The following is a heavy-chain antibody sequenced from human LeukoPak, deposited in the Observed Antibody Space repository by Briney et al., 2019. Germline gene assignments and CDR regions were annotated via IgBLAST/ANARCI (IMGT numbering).Heavy chain of an antibody. CDR1: GYTFTSYG. CDR3: ARMGSSSSWYRPMGYYYGMDV. J-gene: IGHJ6*02. Sequence: ASVKVSCKASGYTFTSYGISWGRQAPGQGLEWMGWISAYNGNTNYAQKLQGRVTMTTDTSTSTAYMELRSLRSDDTAVYSCARMGSSSSWYRPMGYYYGMDVWGQGTTVTVSS. D-gene: IGHD6-13*01. V-gene: IGHV1-18*01. CDR2: ISAYNGNT.